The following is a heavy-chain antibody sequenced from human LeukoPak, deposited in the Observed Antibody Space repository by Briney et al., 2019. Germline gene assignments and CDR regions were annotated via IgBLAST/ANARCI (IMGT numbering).Heavy chain of an antibody. CDR1: GGTFSSYA. J-gene: IGHJ4*02. Sequence: ASVKVSCKASGGTFSSYAISWVRQAPGQGLEWMGWINPNSGGTNYAQKFQGWVTMTRDTSISTAYMELSRLRSDDTAVYYCARAGSWWNFDYWGQGTLVTVSS. CDR2: INPNSGGT. CDR3: ARAGSWWNFDY. D-gene: IGHD6-13*01. V-gene: IGHV1-2*04.